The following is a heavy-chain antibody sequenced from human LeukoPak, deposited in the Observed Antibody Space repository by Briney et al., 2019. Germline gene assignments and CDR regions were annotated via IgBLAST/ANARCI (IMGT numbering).Heavy chain of an antibody. CDR2: IYSEDST. D-gene: IGHD5-12*01. CDR1: GSTVSSNY. CDR3: ARGGYSGYDRDAFDI. V-gene: IGHV3-53*04. Sequence: PGGSLRLSCAASGSTVSSNYMSWVRQAPGKGLEWVSVIYSEDSTYYADSVKGRFTISRHNSKNTLYLQMNSLRAEDTAVYYCARGGYSGYDRDAFDIWGQGTMVTVSS. J-gene: IGHJ3*02.